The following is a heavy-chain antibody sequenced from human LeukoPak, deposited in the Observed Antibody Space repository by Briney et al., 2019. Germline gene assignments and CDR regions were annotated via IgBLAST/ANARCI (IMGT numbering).Heavy chain of an antibody. D-gene: IGHD2-15*01. Sequence: PGRSLRLSCAASGFTFSSYGMHWVRQAPGKGLEWVAVISYDGSNKYYADSVKGRFTISRDNSKNTLYLQMNSLRAEDTAVYYCAKEGRYCSGGSCDSSWGQGTLVTVSS. V-gene: IGHV3-30*18. J-gene: IGHJ4*02. CDR1: GFTFSSYG. CDR2: ISYDGSNK. CDR3: AKEGRYCSGGSCDSS.